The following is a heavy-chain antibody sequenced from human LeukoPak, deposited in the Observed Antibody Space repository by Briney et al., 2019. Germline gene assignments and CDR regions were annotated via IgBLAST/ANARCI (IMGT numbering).Heavy chain of an antibody. D-gene: IGHD2-15*01. Sequence: ASVKVSCKASGYTFTGYYRHWVRQAPGQGLEWMGRINPNSGGTNYAQKFQGRVTMTRDTSISTAYMELSRLRSDDTAVYYCARGPSPIHCSGGSCYSDNDYWGQGTLVTVSS. J-gene: IGHJ4*02. CDR2: INPNSGGT. CDR3: ARGPSPIHCSGGSCYSDNDY. V-gene: IGHV1-2*06. CDR1: GYTFTGYY.